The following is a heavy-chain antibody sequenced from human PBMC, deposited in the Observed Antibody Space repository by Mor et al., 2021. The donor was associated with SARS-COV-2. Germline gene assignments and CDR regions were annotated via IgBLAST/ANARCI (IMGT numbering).Heavy chain of an antibody. CDR2: ISGSGGST. Sequence: AISGSGGSTYYADSVKGRFTISRDNSKNTLYLQMNSLRAEDTAVYYCAKSPVYKDAFDIWGQGTMVTVSS. CDR3: AKSPVYKDAFDI. J-gene: IGHJ3*02. D-gene: IGHD3-10*01. V-gene: IGHV3-23*01.